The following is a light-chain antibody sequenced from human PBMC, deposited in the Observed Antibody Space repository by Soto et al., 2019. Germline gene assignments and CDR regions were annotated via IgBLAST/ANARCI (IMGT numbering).Light chain of an antibody. CDR2: AAS. J-gene: IGKJ3*01. V-gene: IGKV1-27*01. Sequence: DIQMTQSPSALHASGRDRVTITCRASQGISNSLAWYQQRTGKVPQLLIYAASTLQSAVPSRFSGSVSGTDFTLTISSLQPEDVATYYCQKYNSAPPAFGPGTKVAIE. CDR1: QGISNS. CDR3: QKYNSAPPA.